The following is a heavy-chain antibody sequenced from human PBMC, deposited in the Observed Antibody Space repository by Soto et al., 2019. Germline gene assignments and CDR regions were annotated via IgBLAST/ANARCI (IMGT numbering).Heavy chain of an antibody. CDR3: ATVRALSRGSLDV. CDR2: ISYDGSNK. D-gene: IGHD3-10*01. CDR1: GFTFSSYG. V-gene: IGHV3-30*03. Sequence: QVQLVESGGGVVQPGRSLRLSCAASGFTFSSYGMHWVRQAPGKGLEWVAVISYDGSNKYYADSVKGRFTISRDNSKKPVYLQMNSLRAEDTAVYYCATVRALSRGSLDVWGQGTTVTVSS. J-gene: IGHJ6*02.